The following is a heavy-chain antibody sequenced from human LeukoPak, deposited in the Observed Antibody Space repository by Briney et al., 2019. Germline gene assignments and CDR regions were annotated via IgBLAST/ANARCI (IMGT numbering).Heavy chain of an antibody. CDR3: ATRGY. D-gene: IGHD3-10*01. J-gene: IGHJ4*02. CDR2: IYNSGNN. V-gene: IGHV4-59*08. Sequence: PSETLSFTCTVSGGSISSDYWQWIRQPPGKGLEWVGYIYNSGNNHYNSSLKSRVTISIDTSKDQFSLKLASVTAADTAVYYCATRGYWGQGTLVAVSS. CDR1: GGSISSDY.